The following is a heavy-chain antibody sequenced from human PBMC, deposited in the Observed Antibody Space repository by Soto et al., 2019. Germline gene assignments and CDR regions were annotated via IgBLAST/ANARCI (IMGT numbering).Heavy chain of an antibody. CDR3: ARAGRLDLFDY. CDR1: GFTVSSNY. CDR2: IYSGSST. V-gene: IGHV3-53*01. J-gene: IGHJ4*02. Sequence: EVQLVESGGGLIQPGGSLRLSCAASGFTVSSNYMSWVRQAPGKGLAWVSVIYSGSSTYYADSVKGRFTISRDNSKNTLYLQMNSLRAEDTAVYYCARAGRLDLFDYWGQGTLVTVSS. D-gene: IGHD1-1*01.